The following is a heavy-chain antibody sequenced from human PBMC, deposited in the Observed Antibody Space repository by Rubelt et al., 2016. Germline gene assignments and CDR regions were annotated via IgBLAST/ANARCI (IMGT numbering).Heavy chain of an antibody. Sequence: DVQLVQSGGGLVQPGGSLRLSCAASGFSFSTYAMHWVRQAPGKGLEYVSAISTDGSGTYYANSVKGRFIISRENFNNMLYLQMGSLRAEDMAVYYCARYGNSCYDSWGQGNPGHRLL. CDR2: ISTDGSGT. CDR3: ARYGNSCYDS. V-gene: IGHV3-64*01. D-gene: IGHD1-26*01. J-gene: IGHJ5*01. CDR1: GFSFSTYA.